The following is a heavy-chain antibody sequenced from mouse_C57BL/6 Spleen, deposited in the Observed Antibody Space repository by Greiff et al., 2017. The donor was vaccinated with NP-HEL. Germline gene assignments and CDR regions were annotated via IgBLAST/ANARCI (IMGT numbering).Heavy chain of an antibody. J-gene: IGHJ4*01. V-gene: IGHV1-26*01. CDR2: INPNNGGT. CDR1: GYTFTDYY. Sequence: EVQLQQSGPELVKPGASVKISCKASGYTFTDYYMNWVKQSHGKSLEWIGDINPNNGGTSYNQKFKGKATLTVDKSSSTAYMELRSLTSEDSAVYYCARRYYYGSSVGPMDYWGQGTSVTVSS. D-gene: IGHD1-1*01. CDR3: ARRYYYGSSVGPMDY.